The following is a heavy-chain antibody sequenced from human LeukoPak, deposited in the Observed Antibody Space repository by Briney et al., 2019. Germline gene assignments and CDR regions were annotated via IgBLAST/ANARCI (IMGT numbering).Heavy chain of an antibody. D-gene: IGHD4-23*01. CDR1: GFTFSSYS. CDR2: ISSSSSYI. J-gene: IGHJ4*02. Sequence: GGSLRLSCAASGFTFSSYSMNWVRQAPGKGLEWVSSISSSSSYIYYADSVKGRFTISRDNAKNSLYLQMNSLRAEDTAVYYCASAYGGNSEGDYWGQGTLVTVSS. CDR3: ASAYGGNSEGDY. V-gene: IGHV3-21*01.